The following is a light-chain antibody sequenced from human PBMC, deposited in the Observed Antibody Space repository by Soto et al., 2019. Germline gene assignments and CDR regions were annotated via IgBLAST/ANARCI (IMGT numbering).Light chain of an antibody. J-gene: IGKJ4*01. CDR2: DAS. Sequence: EIVLTQSPGTLSLSPGERATLSCRASQSVSRYYLAWYQQKPGQAPRFLIYDASSRATGIPDRFSGSGSGTDFTLTISRLEPEDFAVYYCQQYGSSPTFGGGTKVEIK. CDR3: QQYGSSPT. CDR1: QSVSRYY. V-gene: IGKV3-20*01.